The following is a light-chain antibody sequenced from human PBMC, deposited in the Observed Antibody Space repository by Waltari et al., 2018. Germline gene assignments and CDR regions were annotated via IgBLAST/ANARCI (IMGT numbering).Light chain of an antibody. CDR1: SSKIGAGYH. CDR2: GNS. V-gene: IGLV1-40*01. CDR3: QSYDSSLSGSL. Sequence: QSVLTQPPSVSGAPGQRVTIPCTGSSSKIGAGYHVQSYQQHPGTAPKLGLYGNSDRPSGVPDRFSGSKSGTSASLAITGLQAEDEADYYCQSYDSSLSGSLFGGGTKLTVL. J-gene: IGLJ2*01.